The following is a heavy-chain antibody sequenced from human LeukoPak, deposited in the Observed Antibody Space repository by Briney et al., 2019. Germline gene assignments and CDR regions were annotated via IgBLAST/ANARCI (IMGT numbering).Heavy chain of an antibody. CDR1: GGTFSSYA. D-gene: IGHD2-2*01. CDR3: ARSSLGYCSSTSCRYNWFDP. J-gene: IGHJ5*02. Sequence: EASVKVSCKASGGTFSSYAISWVRQAPGQGLERMGRIIPIFGTANYAQKFQGRVTITTDESTSTAYMELSSLRSEDTAVYYCARSSLGYCSSTSCRYNWFDPWGQGTLVTVSS. CDR2: IIPIFGTA. V-gene: IGHV1-69*05.